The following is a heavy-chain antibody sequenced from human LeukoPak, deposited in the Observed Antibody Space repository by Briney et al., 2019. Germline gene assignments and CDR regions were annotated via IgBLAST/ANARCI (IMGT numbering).Heavy chain of an antibody. J-gene: IGHJ4*02. D-gene: IGHD1-7*01. Sequence: PSETLSLTCTVSGGSISSGGYYWSWIRQYPGKGLEWIGYIYHSGSTYYNPSLKSRVTISVDRSKNQFSLKLSSVTAADTAVYYCVRDRELNYWGQGTLVTVSS. CDR2: IYHSGST. CDR3: VRDRELNY. CDR1: GGSISSGGYY. V-gene: IGHV4-30-2*06.